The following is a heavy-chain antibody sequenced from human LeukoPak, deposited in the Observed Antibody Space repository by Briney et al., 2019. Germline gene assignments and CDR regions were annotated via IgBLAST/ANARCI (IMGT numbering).Heavy chain of an antibody. CDR1: GYTFTSYG. D-gene: IGHD3-3*01. CDR2: ISAYNGNT. Sequence: ASVKVSCTASGYTFTSYGISWVRQAPGQGLEWMGWISAYNGNTNYAQKLQGRVTMTTDTSTSTAYMELRSLRSDDTAVYYCARGPRITIFGVVIQTLPQYYFDYWGQGTLVTVSS. CDR3: ARGPRITIFGVVIQTLPQYYFDY. V-gene: IGHV1-18*01. J-gene: IGHJ4*02.